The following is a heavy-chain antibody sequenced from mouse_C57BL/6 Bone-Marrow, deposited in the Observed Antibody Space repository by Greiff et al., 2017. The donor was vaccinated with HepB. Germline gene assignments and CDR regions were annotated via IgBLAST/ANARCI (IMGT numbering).Heavy chain of an antibody. V-gene: IGHV1-54*01. J-gene: IGHJ3*01. CDR1: GYAFTNYL. CDR3: ARGSFITTVVATPFAY. CDR2: INPGSGGT. Sequence: QVQLQQSGAELVRPGTSVKVSCKASGYAFTNYLIEWVKQRPGQGLEWIGVINPGSGGTNYNEKFKGKATLTADKSSSTAYMQLSSLTSEDSAVYFCARGSFITTVVATPFAYWGQGTLVTVSA. D-gene: IGHD1-1*01.